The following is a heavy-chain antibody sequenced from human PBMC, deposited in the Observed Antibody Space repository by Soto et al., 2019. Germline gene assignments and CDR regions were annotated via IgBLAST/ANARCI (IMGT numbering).Heavy chain of an antibody. D-gene: IGHD4-17*01. Sequence: PSETLSLTCAVSGGSISSGGYSWSWIRQQPGKGLEWIGYIYNSGSTYYNPSLKSRITISVDTSKNQFSLKLSSVTAADTAVYYCALLGPDYGGIIDYWGQGTLVTVSS. CDR2: IYNSGST. CDR3: ALLGPDYGGIIDY. V-gene: IGHV4-30-2*01. J-gene: IGHJ4*02. CDR1: GGSISSGGYS.